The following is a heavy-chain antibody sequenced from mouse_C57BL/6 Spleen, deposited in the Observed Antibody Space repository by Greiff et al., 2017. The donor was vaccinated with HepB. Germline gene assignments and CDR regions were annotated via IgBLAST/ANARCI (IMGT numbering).Heavy chain of an antibody. J-gene: IGHJ2*01. CDR3: ARDITTVVATGLDY. Sequence: EVQLVESGGGLVKPGGSLKLSCAASGFTFSDYGMHWVRQAPEKGLEWVAYISSGSSTIYYADTVKGRFTIARDNAKNTLFLQMTSPRSEDTAMYYCARDITTVVATGLDYWGQGTTLTVSS. D-gene: IGHD1-1*01. CDR2: ISSGSSTI. CDR1: GFTFSDYG. V-gene: IGHV5-17*01.